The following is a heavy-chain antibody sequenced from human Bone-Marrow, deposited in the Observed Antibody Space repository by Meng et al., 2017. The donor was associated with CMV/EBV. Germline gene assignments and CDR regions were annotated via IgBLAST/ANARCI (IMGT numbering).Heavy chain of an antibody. V-gene: IGHV3-30*04. CDR2: ISYDGSNK. D-gene: IGHD6-19*01. CDR1: GFTFSSYA. J-gene: IGHJ4*02. Sequence: GGSLRLSCAASGFTFSSYAMHWVRQAPGKGLEWVAVISYDGSNKYYADPVKGRFTISRDNSKNTLYLQMNSLRAEDTAVYYCARAEDSSGWSQLDYWGQGTLVTVSS. CDR3: ARAEDSSGWSQLDY.